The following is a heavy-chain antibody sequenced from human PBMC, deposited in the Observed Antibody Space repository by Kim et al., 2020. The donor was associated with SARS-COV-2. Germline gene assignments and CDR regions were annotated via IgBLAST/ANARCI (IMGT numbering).Heavy chain of an antibody. V-gene: IGHV3-48*03. CDR2: ISSSGSTI. Sequence: GGSLRLSCAASGFTFSSYEMNWVRQAPGKGLEWVSYISSSGSTIYYADSVKGRFTISRDNAKNSLYLQMNSLRAEDTAVYYCARGGKIVADTLVVVAATPGGTFGYWGQGTLVTVSS. CDR1: GFTFSSYE. CDR3: ARGGKIVADTLVVVAATPGGTFGY. J-gene: IGHJ4*02. D-gene: IGHD2-15*01.